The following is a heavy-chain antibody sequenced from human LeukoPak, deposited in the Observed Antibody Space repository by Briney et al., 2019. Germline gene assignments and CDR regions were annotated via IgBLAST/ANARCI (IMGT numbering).Heavy chain of an antibody. CDR1: GFTFSSYS. J-gene: IGHJ6*02. Sequence: GGSLRLSCAVSGFTFSSYSMNWARQAPGKGLEWVASINHNGNVNYYVDSVKGRFTISRDNAKNSLYLQMSNLRAEDTAVYFCARGGGLDVWGQGATVTVSS. D-gene: IGHD3-16*01. CDR3: ARGGGLDV. V-gene: IGHV3-7*03. CDR2: INHNGNVN.